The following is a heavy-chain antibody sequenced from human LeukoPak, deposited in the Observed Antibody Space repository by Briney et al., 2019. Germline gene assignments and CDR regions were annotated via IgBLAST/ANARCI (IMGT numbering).Heavy chain of an antibody. D-gene: IGHD3-3*01. CDR1: GYTFTSYY. V-gene: IGHV1-46*01. CDR2: INPSGGST. Sequence: ASVKVSCKASGYTFTSYYMHWVRQAPGQGLEWMGTINPSGGSTTYAQKFQGRVTMTRDTSTNTVYMELSSLRSEDTAVYYCARDHGSAYYGAPRHWGQGTLVTVSS. J-gene: IGHJ4*02. CDR3: ARDHGSAYYGAPRH.